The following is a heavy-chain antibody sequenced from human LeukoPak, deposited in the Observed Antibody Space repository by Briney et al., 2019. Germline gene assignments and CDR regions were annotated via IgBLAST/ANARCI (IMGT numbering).Heavy chain of an antibody. V-gene: IGHV1-46*01. CDR1: GYTFTSYY. D-gene: IGHD5-18*01. CDR2: INPSGGST. CDR3: ARDRRGYSYWRAFDI. Sequence: ASVKVSCKASGYTFTSYYMHWVRQAPGQGLEWMGLINPSGGSTSYAQKFQGRVTMTRDTSTSTVYMELSSLRSEDTAVYYCARDRRGYSYWRAFDIWGQGTMVTVSS. J-gene: IGHJ3*02.